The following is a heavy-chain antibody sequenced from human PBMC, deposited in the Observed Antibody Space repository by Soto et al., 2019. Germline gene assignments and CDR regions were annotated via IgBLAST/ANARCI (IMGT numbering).Heavy chain of an antibody. CDR3: ARAGRGSSGSFDY. J-gene: IGHJ4*02. CDR1: GGSISSGDYY. Sequence: SETLSLTCTVSGGSISSGDYYWSWIRQPPGKGLEWIGYIYYSGSTYYNPSLKSRVTISVDTSKNQFSLKLSSVTAADTAVYYCARAGRGSSGSFDYWGQGTLVTVSS. V-gene: IGHV4-30-4*01. D-gene: IGHD6-13*01. CDR2: IYYSGST.